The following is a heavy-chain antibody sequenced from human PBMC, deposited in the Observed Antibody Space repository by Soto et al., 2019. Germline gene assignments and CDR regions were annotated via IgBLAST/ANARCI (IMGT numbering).Heavy chain of an antibody. J-gene: IGHJ3*02. CDR2: ISSGGDNT. V-gene: IGHV3-23*01. CDR1: GYNFNKYA. D-gene: IGHD3-22*01. Sequence: EVQLLESGGGLRQPGGSLRLSCVASGYNFNKYAVSWVRQAPGKGLEWVSAISSGGDNTHYADSVKGRFTITRANSKNMLYLEINSLTVEDTAVYYCVRSAQYFDGTGFHAFDIWGQGTRVTVSS. CDR3: VRSAQYFDGTGFHAFDI.